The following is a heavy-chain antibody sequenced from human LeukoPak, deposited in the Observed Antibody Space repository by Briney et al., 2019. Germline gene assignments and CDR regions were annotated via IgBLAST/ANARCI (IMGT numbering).Heavy chain of an antibody. CDR2: IYYSGNT. CDR3: ARQTGSGLFILP. Sequence: SETLSLTCTVSGVSISSSNSYWGWIHQPPGKGLEWIGSIYYSGNTYYNASLKSQVSISIDTSKNQFSLRLTSVAAADTAVYYCARQTGSGLFILPGGQGTLVTVSS. J-gene: IGHJ4*02. CDR1: GVSISSSNSY. V-gene: IGHV4-39*01. D-gene: IGHD3/OR15-3a*01.